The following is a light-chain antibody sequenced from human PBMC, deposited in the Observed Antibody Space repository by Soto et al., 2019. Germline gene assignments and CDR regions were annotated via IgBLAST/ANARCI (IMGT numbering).Light chain of an antibody. CDR1: QSVNSD. CDR2: GAS. J-gene: IGKJ1*01. Sequence: IGLTQSPATLSLPPGERATLSCRASQSVNSDLAWYQQKPGQAPRLLIYGASTRATGIPARFSGSGSGTEFTLTISSLQSEDFAVYYCQQYNNWPRTFGQGT. V-gene: IGKV3-15*01. CDR3: QQYNNWPRT.